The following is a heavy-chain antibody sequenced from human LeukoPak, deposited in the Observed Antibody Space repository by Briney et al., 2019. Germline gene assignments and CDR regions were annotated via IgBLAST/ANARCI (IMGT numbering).Heavy chain of an antibody. CDR3: QVRAFDI. V-gene: IGHV4-34*01. J-gene: IGHJ3*02. Sequence: SEALSLTCAVYGGSFSGYYWSWIRQPPGKGLEWIGEINHSGSTNYNPSLKSRVTISVDTSKNQFSLKLSSVTAADTAVYYCQVRAFDIWGQGTMVTVSS. CDR2: INHSGST. CDR1: GGSFSGYY.